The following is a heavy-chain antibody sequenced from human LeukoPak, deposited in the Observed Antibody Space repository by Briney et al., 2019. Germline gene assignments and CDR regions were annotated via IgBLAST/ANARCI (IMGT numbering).Heavy chain of an antibody. CDR3: ARATGRGWFDP. Sequence: SETLSLTCTVSGGSISSSSYYWGWIRQPPGKGLEWIGSIYYSGSTYYNPSLKSRVTISVDTSKNQFSLKLSSVTAADTAVYYCARATGRGWFDPWGQGTLVTVSS. D-gene: IGHD3-10*01. CDR2: IYYSGST. CDR1: GGSISSSSYY. J-gene: IGHJ5*02. V-gene: IGHV4-39*07.